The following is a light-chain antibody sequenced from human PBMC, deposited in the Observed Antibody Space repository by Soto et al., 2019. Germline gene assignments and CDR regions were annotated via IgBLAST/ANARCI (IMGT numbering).Light chain of an antibody. CDR1: QYINTR. CDR3: HQRQSWPRT. J-gene: IGKJ1*01. V-gene: IGKV3-11*01. Sequence: EIVLTPSPATLSSFPGDRVTLSCRASQYINTRLAWYQHRPGQAPRLLIYQTSIRAAGIPARFSASGSGTDITLTISDVQPEDFALYYCHQRQSWPRTFGQGTKVDNK. CDR2: QTS.